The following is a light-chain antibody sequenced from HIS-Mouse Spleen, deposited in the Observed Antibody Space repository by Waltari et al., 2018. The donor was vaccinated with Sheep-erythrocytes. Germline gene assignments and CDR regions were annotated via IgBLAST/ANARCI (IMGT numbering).Light chain of an antibody. CDR3: QVWDSSSDHPYV. J-gene: IGLJ1*01. CDR2: DDS. CDR1: NIGRKS. V-gene: IGLV3-21*02. Sequence: SYVLTQPPSVSVAPGQTARITCGGNNIGRKSVHWYQQKPGQAPALVGYDDSDRPSGIPERFSGSNSGNTATLTISRVEAGDEADYYCQVWDSSSDHPYVFGTGTKVTVL.